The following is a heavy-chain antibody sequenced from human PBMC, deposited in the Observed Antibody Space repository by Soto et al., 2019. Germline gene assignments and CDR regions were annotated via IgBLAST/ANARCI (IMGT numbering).Heavy chain of an antibody. CDR2: IKSDGTT. J-gene: IGHJ6*02. Sequence: GGSLRLSCAASEFTVSNYWMNWVRQAPGKGLVWVSHIKSDGTTSYADSVEGRFTVSRDDAKNRLYLQMNSLRAEDTAVYYCAKDRGEEGLKFLEWFGGMDVWGHGTTVTVSS. V-gene: IGHV3-74*01. CDR3: AKDRGEEGLKFLEWFGGMDV. CDR1: EFTVSNYW. D-gene: IGHD3-3*01.